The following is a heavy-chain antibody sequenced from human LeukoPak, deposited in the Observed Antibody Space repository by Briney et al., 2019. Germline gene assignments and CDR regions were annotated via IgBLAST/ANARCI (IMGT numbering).Heavy chain of an antibody. CDR2: IKYDASEQ. D-gene: IGHD2-2*01. V-gene: IGHV3-7*03. J-gene: IGHJ4*02. Sequence: GGSLRLSCAASGFSFSNYWMNWVRQAPGKGLECVANIKYDASEQYYVDSVKGRFTISRDNAKNSLYLQMNSLRAEDTAVYYCAKADIIPAKYRSSTSCSYFDYWGQRTLVTVSS. CDR3: AKADIIPAKYRSSTSCSYFDY. CDR1: GFSFSNYW.